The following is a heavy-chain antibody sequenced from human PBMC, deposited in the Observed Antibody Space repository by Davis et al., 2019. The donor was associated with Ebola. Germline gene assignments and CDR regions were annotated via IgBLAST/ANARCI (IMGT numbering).Heavy chain of an antibody. J-gene: IGHJ6*02. Sequence: ASVKVSCKASGYTFTSYYMHWVRQAPGQGLEWMGIIKPSGGSSSYAQKFQGRVTMTRDTSTSTVYMELSSLRSEDTAVYYCARDGENVVVPATGTGMDVWGQGTTVTVSS. CDR2: IKPSGGSS. CDR3: ARDGENVVVPATGTGMDV. D-gene: IGHD2-2*01. V-gene: IGHV1-46*01. CDR1: GYTFTSYY.